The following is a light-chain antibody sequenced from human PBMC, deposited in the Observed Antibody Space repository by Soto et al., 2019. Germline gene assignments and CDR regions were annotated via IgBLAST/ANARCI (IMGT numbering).Light chain of an antibody. V-gene: IGKV3D-15*01. CDR1: QSVSSD. Sequence: EKAMTQSPASLSVSPGERATLSRRASQSVSSDLAWYQQKPGQAPRLLIYGASIRATGIPARFSGSGSGTEFTLSISSLQSEDFAVYYCQQYDNWPITFGQGTRLEIK. CDR2: GAS. J-gene: IGKJ5*01. CDR3: QQYDNWPIT.